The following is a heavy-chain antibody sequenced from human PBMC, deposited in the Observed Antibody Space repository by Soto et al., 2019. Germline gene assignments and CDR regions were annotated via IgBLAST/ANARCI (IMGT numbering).Heavy chain of an antibody. D-gene: IGHD3-22*01. J-gene: IGHJ4*02. CDR3: ARHYYDSSGYYYGPRTHKFDY. V-gene: IGHV5-10-1*01. CDR1: GYSFTSYW. Sequence: GESLKISCKGSGYSFTSYWISWVRQMPGKGLEWIGRIDPSDSYTNYSPSFQGHVTISADKSISTAYLQWSSLKASDTAMYYCARHYYDSSGYYYGPRTHKFDYWGQGTLVTVSS. CDR2: IDPSDSYT.